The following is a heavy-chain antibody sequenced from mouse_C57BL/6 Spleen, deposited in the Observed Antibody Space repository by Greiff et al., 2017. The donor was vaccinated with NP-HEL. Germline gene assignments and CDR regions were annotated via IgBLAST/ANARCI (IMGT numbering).Heavy chain of an antibody. CDR1: GFNIKDDY. V-gene: IGHV14-4*01. CDR2: IDPENGDT. Sequence: EVQLQQSGAELVRPGASVKLSCTASGFNIKDDYMHWVKQRPEQGLEWIGWIDPENGDTEYASKFQGKATITADTSSNTAYLQLSSLTSEDTAVYYCTTVGNGYWGQGTLVTVSA. CDR3: TTVGNGY. J-gene: IGHJ3*01.